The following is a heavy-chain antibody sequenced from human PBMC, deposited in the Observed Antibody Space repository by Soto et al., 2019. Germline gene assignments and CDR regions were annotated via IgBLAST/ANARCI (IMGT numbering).Heavy chain of an antibody. CDR1: GFTFSSYS. V-gene: IGHV3-48*02. CDR3: ARELFGGVTTGQIYYYYYGMDV. J-gene: IGHJ6*02. D-gene: IGHD4-17*01. CDR2: ISSSSSTI. Sequence: PGGSLRLSCAASGFTFSSYSMNWVRQAPGKGLEWVSYISSSSSTIYYADSVKGRFTISRDNAKNSLYLQMNSLRDEDTAVYYCARELFGGVTTGQIYYYYYGMDVWGQGTTVTVSS.